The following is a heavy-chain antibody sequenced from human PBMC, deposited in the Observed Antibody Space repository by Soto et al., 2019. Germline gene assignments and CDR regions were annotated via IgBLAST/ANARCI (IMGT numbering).Heavy chain of an antibody. Sequence: GESLKISCKGSGYSFTSYWIGWVRQMPGKGLEWMGIIYPGDSDTRYSPSFQGQVTISADKSISTAYLQWSSLKASDTAMYYCASHAVYYGSGSYENYFDYWGQGTLVTVSS. D-gene: IGHD3-10*01. J-gene: IGHJ4*02. CDR3: ASHAVYYGSGSYENYFDY. CDR2: IYPGDSDT. V-gene: IGHV5-51*01. CDR1: GYSFTSYW.